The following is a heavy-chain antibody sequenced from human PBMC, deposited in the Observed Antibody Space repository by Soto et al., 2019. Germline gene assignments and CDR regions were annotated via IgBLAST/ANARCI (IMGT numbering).Heavy chain of an antibody. D-gene: IGHD1-26*01. V-gene: IGHV2-5*02. Sequence: QITLKESGPTLVKPTQTLTQTCTFSGFSLTTARVGVGWIRQPPGEALEWLAVIYWDDSKTYRPSLESRLTITKDTSKNQVALTMTNMESLDTATYYCAHAYGGRSLYWGQGTMVTVSS. CDR1: GFSLTTARVG. CDR3: AHAYGGRSLY. J-gene: IGHJ4*02. CDR2: IYWDDSK.